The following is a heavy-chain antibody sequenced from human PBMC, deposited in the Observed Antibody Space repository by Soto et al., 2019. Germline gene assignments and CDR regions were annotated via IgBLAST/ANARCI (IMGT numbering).Heavy chain of an antibody. Sequence: QVQLVQSGAEVKKPGASVKVSCKASGYTFTSYDINWVRQATGQGLEWMGWMNPNSGNTGYAQKFQGRVTMTRNTSISTAYMEMSSLRSEDTAVYYCASGLAYCGGDCYSYYGIDVWGQGTTVTVSS. CDR2: MNPNSGNT. D-gene: IGHD2-21*02. CDR1: GYTFTSYD. CDR3: ASGLAYCGGDCYSYYGIDV. V-gene: IGHV1-8*01. J-gene: IGHJ6*02.